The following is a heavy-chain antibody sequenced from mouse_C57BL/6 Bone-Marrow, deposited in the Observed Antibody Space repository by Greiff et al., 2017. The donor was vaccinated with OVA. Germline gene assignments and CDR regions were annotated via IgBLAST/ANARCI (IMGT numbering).Heavy chain of an antibody. CDR1: GFSLSTSGMG. J-gene: IGHJ2*01. Sequence: QVTLKESGPGILQSSQTLSLTCSFSGFSLSTSGMGVSWIRQPSGKGLEWLAHIYWDDDKRYNPSLKSRLTISKDTSRNQVFLKITSLDTADTATYYCARREFPHGPGFDYWGQGTTLTVSS. D-gene: IGHD3-1*01. CDR2: IYWDDDK. CDR3: ARREFPHGPGFDY. V-gene: IGHV8-12*01.